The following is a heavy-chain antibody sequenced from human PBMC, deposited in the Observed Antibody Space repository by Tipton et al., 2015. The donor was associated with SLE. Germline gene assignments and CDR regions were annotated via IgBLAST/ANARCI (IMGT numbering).Heavy chain of an antibody. J-gene: IGHJ4*02. V-gene: IGHV4-4*02. D-gene: IGHD7-27*01. CDR1: GGSIIRSSW. Sequence: TLSLTCTVSGGSIIRSSWWSWVRQPPGKGLEWIGQINHRGTTDYNPSLKSRVAISVDTSKNQFSLKLSSVTAADTAVYYCARARRLTGIDFDYWGQGTLVTVSS. CDR3: ARARRLTGIDFDY. CDR2: INHRGTT.